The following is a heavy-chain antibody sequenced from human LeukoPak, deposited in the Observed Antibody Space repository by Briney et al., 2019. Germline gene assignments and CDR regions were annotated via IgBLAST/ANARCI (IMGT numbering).Heavy chain of an antibody. Sequence: GGSLRLSCAASGFTFTNYGIHWVRQAPGKGLEWVAFIRYDGSIQYYTDSVKGRFTISRDNAKNSLYLQMNSLRAEDTAVYYCAELGITMIGGVWGKGTTVTISS. CDR1: GFTFTNYG. V-gene: IGHV3-30*02. CDR2: IRYDGSIQ. CDR3: AELGITMIGGV. D-gene: IGHD3-10*02. J-gene: IGHJ6*04.